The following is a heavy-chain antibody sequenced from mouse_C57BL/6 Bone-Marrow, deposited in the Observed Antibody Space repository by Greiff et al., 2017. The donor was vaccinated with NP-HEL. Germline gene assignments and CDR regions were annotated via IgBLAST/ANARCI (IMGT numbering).Heavy chain of an antibody. V-gene: IGHV1-64*01. D-gene: IGHD1-1*01. CDR2: IHPNSGGT. J-gene: IGHJ2*01. CDR1: GYTFTSYW. CDR3: ALYYGSSFYFDY. Sequence: VQLQQPGAELVKPGASVKLSCKASGYTFTSYWMHWVKQRPGQGLEWIGMIHPNSGGTNYNEKFKSKATLTVDKSSSTAYMQLSRLTSEDSAVCDFALYYGSSFYFDYWGQGTTLTVSS.